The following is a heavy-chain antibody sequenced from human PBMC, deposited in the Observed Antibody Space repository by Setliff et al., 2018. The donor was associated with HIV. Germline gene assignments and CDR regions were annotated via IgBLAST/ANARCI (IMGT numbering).Heavy chain of an antibody. CDR1: GGSISTYY. V-gene: IGHV4-59*01. J-gene: IGHJ3*01. CDR3: ARDSNPAGSPGYGYARRGAFDL. Sequence: PSETLSLTCTVSGGSISTYYWNWIRQSPGTGLEWIGDINYRGVTYYNPSLKSRVTFSLDTSKNQFSLTLTSVTAADTAVYYCARDSNPAGSPGYGYARRGAFDLWGPGTPVTVSS. CDR2: INYRGVT. D-gene: IGHD5-12*01.